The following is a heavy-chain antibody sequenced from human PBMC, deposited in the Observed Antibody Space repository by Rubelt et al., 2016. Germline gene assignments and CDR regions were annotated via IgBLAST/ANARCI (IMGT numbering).Heavy chain of an antibody. V-gene: IGHV3-48*04. CDR2: IGRSTRM. CDR1: GFTFSSYG. J-gene: IGHJ6*02. Sequence: VQLVESGGGVVQPGRSLRLSCAASGFTFSSYGMHWVRQAPGKGLEWVSYIGRSTRMLYADSVKGRLTISRDNAKNSLYRQMNSLRAEDTAVYYCARDGGRGYGMDVWGQGTTVTVSS. CDR3: ARDGGRGYGMDV. D-gene: IGHD2-15*01.